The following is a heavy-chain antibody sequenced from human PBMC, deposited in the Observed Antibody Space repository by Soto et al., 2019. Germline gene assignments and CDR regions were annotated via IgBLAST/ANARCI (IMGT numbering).Heavy chain of an antibody. D-gene: IGHD2-8*01. Sequence: QVHLQESGPGLVKPSETLSLTCTVSGASIRNYYWSWIRQPPGKGLEWIGFSYYSGSTNYNPSLNSRVTMSVDTSKNQFSLMLTSVTAADTAVYYCARDQNGSPHFDYWGQGILVTVSS. V-gene: IGHV4-59*01. CDR2: SYYSGST. J-gene: IGHJ4*02. CDR1: GASIRNYY. CDR3: ARDQNGSPHFDY.